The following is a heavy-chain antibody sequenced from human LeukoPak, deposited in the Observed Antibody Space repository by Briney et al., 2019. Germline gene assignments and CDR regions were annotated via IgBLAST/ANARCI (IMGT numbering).Heavy chain of an antibody. CDR3: ARDGPAYTSRWYDYYYGLDV. CDR2: IYYSGST. J-gene: IGHJ6*02. D-gene: IGHD2-2*01. V-gene: IGHV4-39*07. Sequence: SETLSLTCTVSGGSISSSSYYWGWIRQPPGKGLEWIGSIYYSGSTYYNPSLKSRVSISVDTSKNQFSLKLTSVTSADTAVYYCARDGPAYTSRWYDYYYGLDVWGQGTTVTVSS. CDR1: GGSISSSSYY.